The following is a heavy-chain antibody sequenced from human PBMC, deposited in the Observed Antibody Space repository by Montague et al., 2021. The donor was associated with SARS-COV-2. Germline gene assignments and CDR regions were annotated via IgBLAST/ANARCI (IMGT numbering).Heavy chain of an antibody. CDR3: ARHWITMIVVVIKGGWFDP. CDR1: SDSFSSSDW. CDR2: IYYSGST. D-gene: IGHD3-22*01. V-gene: IGHV4-39*01. J-gene: IGHJ5*02. Sequence: SETLSLTCTVSSDSFSSSDWWSWVRQPPGKGLEWIGSIYYSGSTYYNPSLKSRVTISVDTSKNQFSLKLSSVTAADTAVYYCARHWITMIVVVIKGGWFDPWGQGTLVTVSS.